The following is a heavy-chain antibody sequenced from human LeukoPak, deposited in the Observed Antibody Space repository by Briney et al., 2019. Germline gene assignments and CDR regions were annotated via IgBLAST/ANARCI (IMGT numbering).Heavy chain of an antibody. J-gene: IGHJ4*02. CDR2: INSDGSST. D-gene: IGHD5-12*01. CDR1: GFTFSSYW. CDR3: ARDRDLESGYDHGYCDY. V-gene: IGHV3-74*01. Sequence: PGGSLRLSCAASGFTFSSYWMHWVRQAPGKGLVWVSRINSDGSSTSYADSVKGRFTISRDNAKNTLYLQMNSLRAEDTAVYYCARDRDLESGYDHGYCDYWGQGTLVTVSS.